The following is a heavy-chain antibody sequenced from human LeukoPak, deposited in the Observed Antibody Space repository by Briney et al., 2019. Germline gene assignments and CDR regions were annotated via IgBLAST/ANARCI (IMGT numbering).Heavy chain of an antibody. CDR3: ARLHSGWPNTGGWFYP. Sequence: SETLSLTCTVSGGSISSYYWSWIRQPPGKGLEWIGYIYYSGSTNYNPSLKSRVTISVDTSKNQFSLKLSSVTAADTAVYYCARLHSGWPNTGGWFYPWGQGTLVTVSS. CDR2: IYYSGST. CDR1: GGSISSYY. D-gene: IGHD6-19*01. V-gene: IGHV4-59*08. J-gene: IGHJ5*02.